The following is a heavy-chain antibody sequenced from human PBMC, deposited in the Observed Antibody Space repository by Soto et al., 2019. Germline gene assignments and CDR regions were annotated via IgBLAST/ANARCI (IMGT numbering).Heavy chain of an antibody. D-gene: IGHD2-15*01. V-gene: IGHV4-59*01. CDR3: ARVAVAATPRYYYYYMDV. J-gene: IGHJ6*03. Sequence: SETLSLTCTVSGGSISSYYWSWIRQPPGKGLEWIGYIYYSGSTDYNPSLKSRVTISVATSKHQFSRKLSSVTAADTAVYYCARVAVAATPRYYYYYMDVWGKGTTVTVSS. CDR1: GGSISSYY. CDR2: IYYSGST.